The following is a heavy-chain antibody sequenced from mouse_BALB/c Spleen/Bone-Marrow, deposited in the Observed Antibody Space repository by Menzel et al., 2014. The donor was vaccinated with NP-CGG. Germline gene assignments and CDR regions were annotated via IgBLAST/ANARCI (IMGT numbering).Heavy chain of an antibody. CDR1: GYTFTDYE. CDR2: IDPETGGT. CDR3: TRSLYGNYVMDF. Sequence: AHLVESGAELVRPGASVALSCKASGYTFTDYEMHWVKQTPVHGLEWIGAIDPETGGTAYNQKFKGKATLTADKSSSTAYMELRSLTSEDSAVYYCTRSLYGNYVMDFWGQGTSVTGSS. D-gene: IGHD2-1*01. J-gene: IGHJ4*01. V-gene: IGHV1-15*01.